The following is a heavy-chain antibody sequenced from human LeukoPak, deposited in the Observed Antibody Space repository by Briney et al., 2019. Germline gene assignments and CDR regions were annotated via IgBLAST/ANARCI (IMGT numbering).Heavy chain of an antibody. CDR2: ISSSGGST. V-gene: IGHV3-23*01. CDR1: GFTFSSYA. J-gene: IGHJ4*02. CDR3: AKAGVGATVFDY. Sequence: PGESLRLSCAASGFTFSSYAMSWVRQAPGKGLEWVSAISSSGGSTNYADSVKGRFTISRDNLKNTLYLQMNSLRAEDTAVYYCAKAGVGATVFDYWGQGTLVTVAS. D-gene: IGHD1-26*01.